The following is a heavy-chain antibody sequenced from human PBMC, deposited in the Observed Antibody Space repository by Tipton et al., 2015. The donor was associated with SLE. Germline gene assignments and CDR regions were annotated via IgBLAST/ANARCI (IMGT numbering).Heavy chain of an antibody. Sequence: SLRLSCAASGFTVSSNYMSWVRQAPGKGLEWVSVIYSGGSTYYADSVKGRFTISRDNSKNTLYLQMNSLRAEDTAVYYCAETYGDYVPTTNWGQGTLVTVSS. CDR2: IYSGGST. D-gene: IGHD4-17*01. V-gene: IGHV3-66*02. J-gene: IGHJ4*02. CDR1: GFTVSSNY. CDR3: AETYGDYVPTTN.